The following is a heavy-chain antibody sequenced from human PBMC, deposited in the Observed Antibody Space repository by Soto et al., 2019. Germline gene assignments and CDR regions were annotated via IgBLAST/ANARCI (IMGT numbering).Heavy chain of an antibody. Sequence: QVQLQQWGAGLLKPSETLSLTCAVYGGSFSGYYWSWIRQPPGKGLEWIGEINHSGSTNYNPSLKSRVTISVDTPKNQFSLKLSSVTAADTAVYYCARGRGLLWFGELRGRDYWGQGTLVTVSS. CDR1: GGSFSGYY. D-gene: IGHD3-10*01. V-gene: IGHV4-34*01. CDR2: INHSGST. J-gene: IGHJ4*02. CDR3: ARGRGLLWFGELRGRDY.